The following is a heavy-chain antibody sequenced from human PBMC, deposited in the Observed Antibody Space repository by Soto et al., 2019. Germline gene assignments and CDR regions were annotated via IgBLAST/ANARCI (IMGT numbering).Heavy chain of an antibody. V-gene: IGHV3-33*01. CDR2: IWYDGSNK. CDR1: GFTFSSYG. D-gene: IGHD3-10*01. J-gene: IGHJ4*02. CDR3: ARDHGSGSYYPYYFDY. Sequence: LRLSCAASGFTFSSYGMHWVRQAPGKGLEWVAVIWYDGSNKYYADSVKGRFTISRDNSKNTLYLQMNSLRAEDTAVYYCARDHGSGSYYPYYFDYWGQGTLVTVSS.